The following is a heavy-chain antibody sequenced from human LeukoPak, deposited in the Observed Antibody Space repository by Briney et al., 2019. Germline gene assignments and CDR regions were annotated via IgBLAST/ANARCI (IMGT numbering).Heavy chain of an antibody. CDR2: INHSGST. V-gene: IGHV4-34*01. CDR1: GGSFSGYY. J-gene: IGHJ4*02. CDR3: AGEEYSNSSAGYSFDY. D-gene: IGHD6-6*01. Sequence: SETLSLTCAVYGGSFSGYYWSWIRQPPGKGLEWIGEINHSGSTNYNPSLKSRVTISVDTSKNQFSLKLSSVTAADTAVYYCAGEEYSNSSAGYSFDYWGQGTLVTVSS.